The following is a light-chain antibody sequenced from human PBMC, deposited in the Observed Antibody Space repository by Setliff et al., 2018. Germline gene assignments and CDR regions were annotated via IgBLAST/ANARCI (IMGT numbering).Light chain of an antibody. J-gene: IGLJ3*02. Sequence: NFMLTQPHSVSESPGKTVIISCTRSSGSIVRNFVQWYQQRPGSSPTTVIYEDNRRPSGVPDRFSGSIDSSSNSASLTISGLKTEDEADYYCHSYDAKNQVVGGGTK. CDR1: SGSIVRNF. V-gene: IGLV6-57*01. CDR2: EDN. CDR3: HSYDAKNQV.